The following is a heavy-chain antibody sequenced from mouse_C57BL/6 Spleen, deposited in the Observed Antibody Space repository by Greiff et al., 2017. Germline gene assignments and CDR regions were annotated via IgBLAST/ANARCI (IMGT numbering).Heavy chain of an antibody. CDR1: GYTFTDYE. D-gene: IGHD1-1*01. CDR3: TRYDYGSSPYAMDY. J-gene: IGHJ4*01. Sequence: VQLQESGAELVRPGASVTLSCKASGYTFTDYEMHWVKQTPVHGLEWIGAIDPETGGTAYNQKFKGKAILTADKSSSTAYMELRSLTSEDSAVYYWTRYDYGSSPYAMDYWGQGTSVTVSS. V-gene: IGHV1-15*01. CDR2: IDPETGGT.